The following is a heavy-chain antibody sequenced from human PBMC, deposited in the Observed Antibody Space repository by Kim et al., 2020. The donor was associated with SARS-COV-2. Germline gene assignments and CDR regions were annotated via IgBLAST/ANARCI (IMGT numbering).Heavy chain of an antibody. D-gene: IGHD3-10*01. J-gene: IGHJ4*02. V-gene: IGHV4-39*01. CDR1: GGSISSSSYY. CDR3: ARLVLMVRGVIDY. Sequence: SETLSLTCTVSGGSISSSSYYWGWIRQPPGKGLEWIGSIYYSGSTYYNPSLKSRVTISVDTSKNQFSLKLSSVTAADTAVYYCARLVLMVRGVIDYWGQGTLVTVSS. CDR2: IYYSGST.